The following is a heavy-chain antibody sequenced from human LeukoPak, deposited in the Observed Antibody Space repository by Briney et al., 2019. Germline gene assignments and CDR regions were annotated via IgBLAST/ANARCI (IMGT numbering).Heavy chain of an antibody. V-gene: IGHV4-39*07. J-gene: IGHJ6*03. CDR3: ARDRPDDSSGYYSVVYMDV. CDR2: VYYTGSS. D-gene: IGHD3-22*01. CDR1: GGSNRSTNYY. Sequence: SETLSLTCSVSGGSNRSTNYYWAWIRQPPGKGLEWIASVYYTGSSFYTSSLKSRVTISVDTSKNQFSLNLTSVTAADTAVYYCARDRPDDSSGYYSVVYMDVWGKGTTVTVSS.